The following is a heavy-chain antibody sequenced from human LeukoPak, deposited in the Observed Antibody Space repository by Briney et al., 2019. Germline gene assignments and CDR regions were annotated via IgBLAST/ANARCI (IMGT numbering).Heavy chain of an antibody. V-gene: IGHV1-18*01. CDR2: ISAYNGNT. D-gene: IGHD3-10*01. CDR3: AREDYGSGSYCDY. CDR1: GYTFSSYG. Sequence: ASVSVSCKTSGYTFSSYGISWVRQAPGQGLEWMGWISAYNGNTNYAQKLQGRVTMTADTSTSTAYMELRSLRSDDTAVYYCAREDYGSGSYCDYWGQGTLVTVSS. J-gene: IGHJ4*02.